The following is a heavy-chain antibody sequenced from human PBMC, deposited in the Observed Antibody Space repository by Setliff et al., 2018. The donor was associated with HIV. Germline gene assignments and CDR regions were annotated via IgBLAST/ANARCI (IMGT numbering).Heavy chain of an antibody. Sequence: SETLSLTCAVSGYSISSGYYWGWIRQPPGKGLEWIGSIYHSGSTYYNPSLKSRVTISGDTSKNQFSLKLSSVTAADTAVYYCARIGSGWSVGWFDPWGQGTLVTVSS. D-gene: IGHD6-13*01. CDR3: ARIGSGWSVGWFDP. CDR1: GYSISSGYY. CDR2: IYHSGST. J-gene: IGHJ5*02. V-gene: IGHV4-38-2*01.